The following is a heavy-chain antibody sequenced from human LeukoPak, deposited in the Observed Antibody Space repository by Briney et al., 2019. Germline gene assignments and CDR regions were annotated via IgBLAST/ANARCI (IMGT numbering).Heavy chain of an antibody. J-gene: IGHJ6*03. Sequence: GGSLRPSCAASGFTFSSYSMNWVRQAPGKGLEWVSSISSSSSYIYYADSVKGRFTISRDNAKNSLYLQMNSLRAEDTAVYYCASLPPAAAIFKPYYYYMDVWGKGTTVTVSS. CDR1: GFTFSSYS. D-gene: IGHD6-13*01. V-gene: IGHV3-21*01. CDR2: ISSSSSYI. CDR3: ASLPPAAAIFKPYYYYMDV.